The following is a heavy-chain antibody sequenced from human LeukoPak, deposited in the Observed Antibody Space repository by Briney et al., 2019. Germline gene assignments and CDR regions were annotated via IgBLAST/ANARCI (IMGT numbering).Heavy chain of an antibody. CDR1: GFTFSSYS. Sequence: GGSLRLSCAASGFTFSSYSMNWVRQAPGKGLEWVSCISSSSSTIYYADSVKGRFTISRDNAKNSLYLQMNSLRAEDTAVYYCARVYYDSSGYINFDYWGQGTLVTVSS. J-gene: IGHJ4*02. CDR2: ISSSSSTI. D-gene: IGHD3-22*01. V-gene: IGHV3-48*01. CDR3: ARVYYDSSGYINFDY.